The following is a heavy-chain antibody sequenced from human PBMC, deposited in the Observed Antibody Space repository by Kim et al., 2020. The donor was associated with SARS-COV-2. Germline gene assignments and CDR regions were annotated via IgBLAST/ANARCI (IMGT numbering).Heavy chain of an antibody. V-gene: IGHV6-1*01. D-gene: IGHD6-6*01. CDR1: GDRVSSNSAA. J-gene: IGHJ2*01. CDR2: TYYRSKWYN. CDR3: ARDFKYSSSSTDWYFDL. Sequence: SQTLSLTCAISGDRVSSNSAAWHWIRQSPSRGLEWLGRTYYRSKWYNDYAVSVKSRITINPDTSKNQFSLQLNSVTPEDTAVYYCARDFKYSSSSTDWYFDLWGRGTLVTVSS.